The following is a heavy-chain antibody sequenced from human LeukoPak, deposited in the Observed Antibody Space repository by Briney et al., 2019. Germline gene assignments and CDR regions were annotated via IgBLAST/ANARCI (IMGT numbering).Heavy chain of an antibody. CDR3: ARLTAIDAFDI. Sequence: SETLSLTCAVSGGSFNDYQWNWIRQSPGKGLEWLGDISPSGTTTYTPSLKSRITISVDTSKNQFSLKLSSVTAADTAVYYCARLTAIDAFDIWGQGTMVTVSS. D-gene: IGHD2-21*02. V-gene: IGHV4-34*01. CDR1: GGSFNDYQ. J-gene: IGHJ3*02. CDR2: ISPSGTT.